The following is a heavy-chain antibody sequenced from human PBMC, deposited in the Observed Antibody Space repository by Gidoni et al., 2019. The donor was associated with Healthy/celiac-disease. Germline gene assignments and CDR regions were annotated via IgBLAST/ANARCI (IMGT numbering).Heavy chain of an antibody. D-gene: IGHD3-22*01. CDR3: AHKGYDSSGYYNY. J-gene: IGHJ4*02. Sequence: ITLKDSGPTLVKPTQTLTQTCPCSGFSPSTRGVGVGGIRQPPGKALEWLALIYCDDAKSYSPSLQSRLTISKDSSKNQVVLTMTNMDPVDTATYYCAHKGYDSSGYYNYCGQGTLVTVSS. CDR1: GFSPSTRGVG. V-gene: IGHV2-5*02. CDR2: IYCDDAK.